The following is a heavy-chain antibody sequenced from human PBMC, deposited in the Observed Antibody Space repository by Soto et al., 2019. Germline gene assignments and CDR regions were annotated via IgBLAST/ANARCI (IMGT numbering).Heavy chain of an antibody. J-gene: IGHJ4*02. CDR3: ARGRGYYDSSGYYPFFDY. CDR2: INHSGST. D-gene: IGHD3-22*01. Sequence: QVQLQQWGAGLLKPSETLSLTCAVYGGSFSGYYWSWIRQPPGKGLEWIGEINHSGSTNYTPSLKSRVTISGDTSKNQFSLKLSSVTAADTAVYYCARGRGYYDSSGYYPFFDYWGQGTLVTVSS. CDR1: GGSFSGYY. V-gene: IGHV4-34*01.